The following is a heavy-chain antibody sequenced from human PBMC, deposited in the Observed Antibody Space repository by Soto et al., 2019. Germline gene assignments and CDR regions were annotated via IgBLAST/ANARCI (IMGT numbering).Heavy chain of an antibody. V-gene: IGHV4-4*02. CDR1: GGSISSSNW. J-gene: IGHJ5*02. D-gene: IGHD6-13*01. CDR3: ARVVSSSWYTSNWFDP. CDR2: IYHSGST. Sequence: PSETLSLTCAVSGGSISSSNWWSWVRQPPGKGLEWIGEIYHSGSTNYNPSLKSRVTISVDKSKNQFSLKLSSVTAADTAVYYCARVVSSSWYTSNWFDPWGQGTLVTVAS.